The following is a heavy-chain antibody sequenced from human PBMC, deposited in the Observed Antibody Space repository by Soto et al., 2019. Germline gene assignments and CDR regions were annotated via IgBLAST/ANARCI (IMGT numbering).Heavy chain of an antibody. CDR1: GYTFTGYY. CDR3: ARWGGSPDQINILTGYNLPYYYYGMDV. CDR2: INPNSGGT. V-gene: IGHV1-2*04. D-gene: IGHD3-9*01. J-gene: IGHJ6*02. Sequence: ASVKVSCKASGYTFTGYYMHWVRQAPGQGLEWMGWINPNSGGTNYAQKFQGWVTMTRDTSISTAYMEMSRLRSDDTAVYYCARWGGSPDQINILTGYNLPYYYYGMDVWGQGTTVTVSS.